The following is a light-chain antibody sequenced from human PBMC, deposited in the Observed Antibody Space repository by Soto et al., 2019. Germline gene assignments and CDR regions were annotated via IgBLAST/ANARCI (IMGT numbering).Light chain of an antibody. Sequence: EMVLTQSPGTLSLSPGERTTVSCRASQSVSSSYLAWYQQKPGQAPRLLIYGASSRATGIPDRFSGSGSGPDFTLAISRLEPEDFAVYYCQQYGSSPRTFGQGTKPEIK. J-gene: IGKJ2*02. CDR1: QSVSSSY. CDR2: GAS. CDR3: QQYGSSPRT. V-gene: IGKV3-20*01.